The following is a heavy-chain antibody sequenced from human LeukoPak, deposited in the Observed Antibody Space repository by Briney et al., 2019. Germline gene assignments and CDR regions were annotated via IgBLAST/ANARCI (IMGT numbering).Heavy chain of an antibody. D-gene: IGHD3-9*01. CDR2: INHSGST. J-gene: IGHJ6*04. CDR1: GGSFSGYY. V-gene: IGHV4-34*01. CDR3: AIEHYDILTGYYSPDYYYGMDV. Sequence: PSETLSLTCAVYGGSFSGYYWSWIRQPPGKGLEWIGEINHSGSTNCNPSLKSRVTISVDTSKNQFSLKLSSVTAADTAVYYCAIEHYDILTGYYSPDYYYGMDVWGKGTTVTVSS.